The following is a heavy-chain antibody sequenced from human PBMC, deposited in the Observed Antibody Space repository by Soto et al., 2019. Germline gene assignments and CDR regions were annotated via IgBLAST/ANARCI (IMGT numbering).Heavy chain of an antibody. Sequence: EVQLVESGGGLVQPGGSLRLSCAASGFTSGRHWMHWIRQTPGEGLVSISRVNPEATITDYADSVRGRFTISRDNAKSTLYLEMHSLTAEDTGVYYCARPKGAAYSAFDIWGQGTKVTVSS. CDR2: VNPEATIT. CDR1: GFTSGRHW. V-gene: IGHV3-74*01. J-gene: IGHJ3*02. D-gene: IGHD2-21*01. CDR3: ARPKGAAYSAFDI.